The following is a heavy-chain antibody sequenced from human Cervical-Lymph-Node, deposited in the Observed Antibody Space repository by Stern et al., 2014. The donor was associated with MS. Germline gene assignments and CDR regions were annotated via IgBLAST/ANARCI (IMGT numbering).Heavy chain of an antibody. CDR3: AALGFGYYALEV. Sequence: QVQLVQSGAEVKKPGASVKVSCKVSGYSLTAFSIHWVRQAPGKGLEWMGGFDPEDGEMIYAQKFQGRVSLTEDSSADTAYMELSSLRSDDTAAYYCAALGFGYYALEVWGQGTTVTVSS. CDR2: FDPEDGEM. V-gene: IGHV1-24*01. CDR1: GYSLTAFS. J-gene: IGHJ6*02. D-gene: IGHD1-26*01.